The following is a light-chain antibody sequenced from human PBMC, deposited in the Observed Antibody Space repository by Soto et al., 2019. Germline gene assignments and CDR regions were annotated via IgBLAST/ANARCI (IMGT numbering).Light chain of an antibody. Sequence: QSVLTQPPSVSEAPGQRVTISCTGSSSNIGAGYEAHWYQQVPGTAPKLLIYENNNRPSGVPDRFSGSKSGTSASLAITGLQAEDEAEYYCPSYDSSLSGYFFGTGTKVTVL. CDR2: ENN. V-gene: IGLV1-40*01. CDR1: SSNIGAGYE. J-gene: IGLJ1*01. CDR3: PSYDSSLSGYF.